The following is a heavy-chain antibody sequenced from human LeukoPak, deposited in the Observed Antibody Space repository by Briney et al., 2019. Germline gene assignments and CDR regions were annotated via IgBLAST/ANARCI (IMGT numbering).Heavy chain of an antibody. CDR3: ARGHSAVNYYDSSGYIDY. V-gene: IGHV3-53*01. CDR2: MYGGGST. J-gene: IGHJ4*02. CDR1: GLTVTNKY. Sequence: GGTLRLSCAASGLTVTNKYMGWVRQAPGEGLERVSVMYGGGSTYYTDSVKGRFTISRDNSKNTLYLQMHSLRAEDTAVYYCARGHSAVNYYDSSGYIDYWGQGTLVTVSS. D-gene: IGHD3-22*01.